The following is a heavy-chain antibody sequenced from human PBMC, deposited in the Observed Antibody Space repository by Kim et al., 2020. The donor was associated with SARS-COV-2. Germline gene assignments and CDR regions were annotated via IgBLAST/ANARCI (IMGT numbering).Heavy chain of an antibody. CDR2: ISGGGDAT. J-gene: IGHJ4*02. V-gene: IGHV3-23*01. CDR3: AIRYRSSWSYFDY. Sequence: GGSLRLSCAVSGFTFSNYAMAWVRQAPGKGLEWVSVISGGGDATHYADSVKGRFTISRVNSKNTLYLQMNSLRVDDTAVYYCAIRYRSSWSYFDYWGQGTLVTVSS. D-gene: IGHD6-13*01. CDR1: GFTFSNYA.